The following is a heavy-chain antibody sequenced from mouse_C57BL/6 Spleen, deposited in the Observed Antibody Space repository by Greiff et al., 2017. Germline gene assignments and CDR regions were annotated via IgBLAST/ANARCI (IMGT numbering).Heavy chain of an antibody. J-gene: IGHJ4*01. D-gene: IGHD2-5*01. CDR2: IRNKANGYTT. CDR1: GFTFTDYY. Sequence: EVNVVESGGGLVQPGGSLSLSCAASGFTFTDYYMSWVRQPPGKALEWLGFIRNKANGYTTEYSASVKGRFTISRDNSQSILYLQMNALRAEDSATYYCARCYYSNYGAMDYWGQGTSVTVSS. CDR3: ARCYYSNYGAMDY. V-gene: IGHV7-3*01.